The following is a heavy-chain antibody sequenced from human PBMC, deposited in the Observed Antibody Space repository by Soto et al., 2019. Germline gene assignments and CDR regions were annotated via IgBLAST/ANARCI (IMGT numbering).Heavy chain of an antibody. CDR3: ARGTQCITMIVESRVPNNWFDP. Sequence: QVQLVQSGAEVKKPGASVKVSCKASGYTFTSYAMHWVRQAPGQRLEWMGWINAGNGNTKYSQKFQGRVTITRDTAAXTXHXELXSLSSEGTAVYYCARGTQCITMIVESRVPNNWFDPWGQGTLVTVSS. D-gene: IGHD3-22*01. J-gene: IGHJ5*02. CDR1: GYTFTSYA. V-gene: IGHV1-3*01. CDR2: INAGNGNT.